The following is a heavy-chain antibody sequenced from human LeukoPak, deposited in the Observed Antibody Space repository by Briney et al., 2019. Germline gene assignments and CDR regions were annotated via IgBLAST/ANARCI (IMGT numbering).Heavy chain of an antibody. CDR2: MNPNSGNT. CDR1: GYTFTSYD. D-gene: IGHD2-21*01. Sequence: GASVKVSCKASGYTFTSYDINWVRQATGQGLEWMGWMNPNSGNTGYAQKFQGRVTMTRNTSISTAYMELSSLRSEDTAVYYCARGLDWFNWFDPWGQGTLVTVSS. V-gene: IGHV1-8*01. CDR3: ARGLDWFNWFDP. J-gene: IGHJ5*02.